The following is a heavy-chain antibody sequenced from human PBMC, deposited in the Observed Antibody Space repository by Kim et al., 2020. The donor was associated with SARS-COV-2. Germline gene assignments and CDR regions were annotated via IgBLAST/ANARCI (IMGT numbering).Heavy chain of an antibody. CDR2: ISRSSSYI. Sequence: GGSLRLSCAASGFTFSSYSMNWVRQAPGKGLEWVSSISRSSSYIYYADSVKGRFTISRDNAKNSLYLQMNSLRAEDTAVYYCARDRDVLLWFEGLPFDYWGQGTLVTVSS. CDR3: ARDRDVLLWFEGLPFDY. J-gene: IGHJ4*02. CDR1: GFTFSSYS. V-gene: IGHV3-21*01. D-gene: IGHD3-10*01.